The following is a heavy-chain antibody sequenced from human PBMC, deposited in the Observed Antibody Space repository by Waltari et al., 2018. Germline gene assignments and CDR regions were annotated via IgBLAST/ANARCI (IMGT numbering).Heavy chain of an antibody. D-gene: IGHD3-16*01. J-gene: IGHJ4*02. CDR1: GFPFSTYA. Sequence: EVQLVESGGGLVQPGGSLRLSCSASGFPFSTYAMHWVRQAPGKGLEYVSCISGNGGRTYYADSVKGRFTISRDNSKNTVYFQMTSLRAEDTAVYYCMKDLGVPAYFDCWGQGTLVTVSS. CDR2: ISGNGGRT. V-gene: IGHV3-64D*08. CDR3: MKDLGVPAYFDC.